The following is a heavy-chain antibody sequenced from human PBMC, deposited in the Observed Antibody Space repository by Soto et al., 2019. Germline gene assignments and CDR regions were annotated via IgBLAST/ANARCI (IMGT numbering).Heavy chain of an antibody. J-gene: IGHJ4*02. CDR2: IYYSGST. D-gene: IGHD3-22*01. CDR3: AKLPSSGFYYFDY. V-gene: IGHV4-30-4*01. CDR1: GGSISSGDYY. Sequence: SETLSLTCTVSGGSISSGDYYWSWIRQPPGKGLEWIGCIYYSGSTYYNPSLKSRVTISVDTSKNQFSLKLSSVTAADTATYYCAKLPSSGFYYFDYWGQGTPVTVSS.